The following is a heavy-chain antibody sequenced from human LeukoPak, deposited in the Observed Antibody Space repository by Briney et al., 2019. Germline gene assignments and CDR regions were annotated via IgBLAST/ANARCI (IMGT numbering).Heavy chain of an antibody. Sequence: GAPLQISCKGSGSSFTSYWIGWVRQLPGKGLEWLGIIYPGDSDTRYSPSFQGQVTISADKSISTAYLQWSSLKAPDTAMYYCARPNYGYYGMDVWGQGTTVTVSS. CDR1: GSSFTSYW. CDR3: ARPNYGYYGMDV. V-gene: IGHV5-51*01. CDR2: IYPGDSDT. J-gene: IGHJ6*02. D-gene: IGHD4-17*01.